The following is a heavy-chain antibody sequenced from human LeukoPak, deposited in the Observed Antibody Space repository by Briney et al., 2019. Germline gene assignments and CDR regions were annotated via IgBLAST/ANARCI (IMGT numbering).Heavy chain of an antibody. CDR2: ISSSSSYI. V-gene: IGHV3-21*01. CDR3: ARVSSGWLYYFGY. CDR1: GFTFSSYS. Sequence: PGGSLRLSCAASGFTFSSYSVNWVRQAPGKGLEWVSSISSSSSYIYYADSVKGRFTISRDNAKNSLYLQMNSLRAEDTAVYYCARVSSGWLYYFGYWGQGTLVTVSS. D-gene: IGHD6-19*01. J-gene: IGHJ4*02.